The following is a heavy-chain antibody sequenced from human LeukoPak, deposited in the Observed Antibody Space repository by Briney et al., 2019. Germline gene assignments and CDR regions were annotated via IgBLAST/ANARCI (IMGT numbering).Heavy chain of an antibody. CDR2: INPNSGGT. J-gene: IGHJ4*02. D-gene: IGHD6-19*01. V-gene: IGHV1-2*02. Sequence: ASVRLSCEASGYTFTGYHMHWVRQAPGQGLEWMGCINPNSGGTNYAQKSQGRVTMTRDTSISTAYMELSRLRSDDTAVYYCARSSSGWQVGDYWGQGTLVTVS. CDR3: ARSSSGWQVGDY. CDR1: GYTFTGYH.